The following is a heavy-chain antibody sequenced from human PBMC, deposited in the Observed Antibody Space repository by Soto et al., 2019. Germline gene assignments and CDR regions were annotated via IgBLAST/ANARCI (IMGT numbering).Heavy chain of an antibody. J-gene: IGHJ4*02. CDR3: AKDRPYCSSTSCYPDYFDY. CDR2: ISGSGGST. D-gene: IGHD2-2*01. CDR1: GFTFSSYA. V-gene: IGHV3-23*01. Sequence: GGSLRLSCAASGFTFSSYAMSWVRQAPGKGLEWVSAISGSGGSTYYADSVKGRFTISRDNSKNTLYLQMNSLRAEDTAVYYCAKDRPYCSSTSCYPDYFDYWGQGTLVTVSS.